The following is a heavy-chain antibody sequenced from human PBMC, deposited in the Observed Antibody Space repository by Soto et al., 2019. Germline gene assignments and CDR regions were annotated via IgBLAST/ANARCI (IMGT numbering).Heavy chain of an antibody. CDR3: ARGVEEEMATTLDY. V-gene: IGHV1-69*13. CDR2: IIPIFGTA. J-gene: IGHJ4*02. Sequence: ASVKVSCKASGGTFSSYAISWVRQAPGQGLEWMGGIIPIFGTANYAQKFQGRVTITADESTSTAYMELSSLRSEDTAVYYCARGVEEEMATTLDYWGQGTLVTVSS. D-gene: IGHD5-12*01. CDR1: GGTFSSYA.